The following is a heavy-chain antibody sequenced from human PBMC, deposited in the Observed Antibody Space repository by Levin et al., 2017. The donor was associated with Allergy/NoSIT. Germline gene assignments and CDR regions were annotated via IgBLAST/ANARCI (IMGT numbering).Heavy chain of an antibody. CDR2: ISYDGSNK. D-gene: IGHD6-13*01. Sequence: PGGSLRLSCAASGFTFSSFGMHWVRQAPGKGLVWVAFISYDGSNKYYGDSVKGRFTISRDNSNNTQYLQMNSLRVEDTAVYYCAKGTSLAAAGTIASWGQGTLVTVSS. CDR3: AKGTSLAAAGTIAS. CDR1: GFTFSSFG. V-gene: IGHV3-30*18. J-gene: IGHJ5*01.